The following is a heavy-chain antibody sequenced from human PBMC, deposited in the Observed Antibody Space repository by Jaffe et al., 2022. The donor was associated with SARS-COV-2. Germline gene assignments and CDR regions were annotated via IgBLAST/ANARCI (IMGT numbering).Heavy chain of an antibody. CDR2: IYYSGST. V-gene: IGHV4-59*01. Sequence: QVQLQESGPGLVKPSETLSLTCTVSGGSISSYYWSWIRQPPGKGLEWIGYIYYSGSTNYNPSLKSRVTISVDTSKNQFSLKLSSVTAADTAVYYCARGRAAAGLIGYWGQGTLVTVSS. CDR3: ARGRAAAGLIGY. D-gene: IGHD6-13*01. J-gene: IGHJ4*02. CDR1: GGSISSYY.